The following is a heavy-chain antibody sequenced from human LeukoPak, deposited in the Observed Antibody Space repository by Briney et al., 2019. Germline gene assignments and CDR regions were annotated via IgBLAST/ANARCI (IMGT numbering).Heavy chain of an antibody. V-gene: IGHV1-18*01. CDR2: ISAYNGNT. J-gene: IGHJ4*03. CDR1: GYTFTSYG. D-gene: IGHD2-2*01. CDR3: ARALTDIGVVPAAMQVDY. Sequence: ASVKVSCKASGYTFTSYGISWVRQAPGQGLEWMGWISAYNGNTNYAQKLQGRVTMTTDTSTSTASMELRSLRSDDTAVYYCARALTDIGVVPAAMQVDYWGQRTTVTVSP.